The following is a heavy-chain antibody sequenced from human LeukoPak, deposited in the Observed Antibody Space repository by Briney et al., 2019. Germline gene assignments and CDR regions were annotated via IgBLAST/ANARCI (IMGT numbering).Heavy chain of an antibody. Sequence: GGSLRLSCAASGFTFTSYAMSWVRQAPGKGLEWVASLAGGGEDPHYADSVKGRFTISRDNSKNTLYLQMNSLRAEDTAVYYCAKGGGLAVAGTDYFDYWGQGTLVTVSS. CDR1: GFTFTSYA. CDR2: LAGGGEDP. V-gene: IGHV3-23*01. CDR3: AKGGGLAVAGTDYFDY. D-gene: IGHD6-19*01. J-gene: IGHJ4*02.